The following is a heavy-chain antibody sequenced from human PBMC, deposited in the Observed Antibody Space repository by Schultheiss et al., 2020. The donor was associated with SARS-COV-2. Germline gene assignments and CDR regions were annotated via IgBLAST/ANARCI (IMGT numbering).Heavy chain of an antibody. V-gene: IGHV4-34*01. Sequence: SETLSLTCAVYGGSFSGYYWSWIRQPPGKGLEWIGEINHSGSTNYNPSLKSRVTISVDTSKNQFSLKLSSVTAADTAVYYCARDTGELLRQRSYYYGMDVWGQGTTVTVSS. CDR2: INHSGST. D-gene: IGHD1-26*01. CDR1: GGSFSGYY. CDR3: ARDTGELLRQRSYYYGMDV. J-gene: IGHJ6*02.